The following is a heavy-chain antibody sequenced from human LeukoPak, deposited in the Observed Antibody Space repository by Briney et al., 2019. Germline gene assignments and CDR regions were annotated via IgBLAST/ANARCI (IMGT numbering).Heavy chain of an antibody. D-gene: IGHD6-13*01. J-gene: IGHJ4*02. CDR1: GFTFSDYY. Sequence: GGSLRLSCAASGFTFSDYYMSWIRQAPGKALEWVSYVSSGSSTIYYADSVKGRFTVSRDNGKRSLYLQMNSLRAEDTAVYYCATGYSSSWGFDYWGQGTLVTVSS. CDR2: VSSGSSTI. CDR3: ATGYSSSWGFDY. V-gene: IGHV3-11*04.